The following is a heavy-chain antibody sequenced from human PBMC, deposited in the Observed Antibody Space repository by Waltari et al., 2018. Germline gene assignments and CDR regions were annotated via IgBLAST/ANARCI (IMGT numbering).Heavy chain of an antibody. V-gene: IGHV3-43D*04. CDR1: GFTFDDYA. J-gene: IGHJ6*02. CDR3: AKGLETYYYYYGMDV. Sequence: EVQLVESGGVVVQPGGSLRLSCAASGFTFDDYAMHWVRQAPGKGLEWVSLISWEGGSTYYADSVKGRFTISRDNSKNSLYLQMNSLRAEDTALYYCAKGLETYYYYYGMDVWGQGTTVTVSS. D-gene: IGHD1-1*01. CDR2: ISWEGGST.